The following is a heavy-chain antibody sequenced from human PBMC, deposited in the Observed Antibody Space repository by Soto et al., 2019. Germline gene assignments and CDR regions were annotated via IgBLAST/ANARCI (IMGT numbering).Heavy chain of an antibody. D-gene: IGHD3-22*01. Sequence: PGGSLRLSCAASGFTFSSYSMNWVRQAPGKGLEWVSSISSSSSYIYYADSVKGRFTISRDNAKNSLYLQMNSLRAEDTAVYYCARPNYYYDSSGYYGDWGQGTLVNVAS. V-gene: IGHV3-21*01. CDR1: GFTFSSYS. CDR2: ISSSSSYI. CDR3: ARPNYYYDSSGYYGD. J-gene: IGHJ4*02.